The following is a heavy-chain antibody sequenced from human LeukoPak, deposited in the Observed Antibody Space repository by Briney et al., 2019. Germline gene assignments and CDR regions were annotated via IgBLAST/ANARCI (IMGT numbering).Heavy chain of an antibody. CDR1: GGYISSSSYY. CDR3: ARDGGMAVANLYYFDY. V-gene: IGHV4-39*07. Sequence: SETLSLTCTVSGGYISSSSYYWGWIRQPPGKGLEWIGSIYYSGSTYYNPSLKSRVTISVDTSKNQFSLKLSSVTAADTAVYYCARDGGMAVANLYYFDYWGQGTLVTVSS. CDR2: IYYSGST. D-gene: IGHD6-19*01. J-gene: IGHJ4*02.